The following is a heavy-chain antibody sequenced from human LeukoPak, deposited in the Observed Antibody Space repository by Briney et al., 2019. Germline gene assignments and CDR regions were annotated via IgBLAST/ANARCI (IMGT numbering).Heavy chain of an antibody. V-gene: IGHV4-59*08. CDR3: ARFLSRPSKWFDP. CDR2: IYYIGST. CDR1: GGSISSYY. Sequence: SETLSLTCTVSGGSISSYYWSWIRQPPGKGLERIGYIYYIGSTNHNPSLKIRCTRSVDTSKNQFSLKLSSVTAADTAVYYCARFLSRPSKWFDPWGQGTLVTVSS. J-gene: IGHJ5*02. D-gene: IGHD2/OR15-2a*01.